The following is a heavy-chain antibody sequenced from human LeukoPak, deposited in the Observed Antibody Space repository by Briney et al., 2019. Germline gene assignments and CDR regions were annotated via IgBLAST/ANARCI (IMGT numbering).Heavy chain of an antibody. Sequence: GGSLRLSCAASGFTFTNYAMTWVRQAPGKGLEWVSSISTSGSYLYYADSVKGRFTISRDNAKSSLYLQMNSLRAEDTAVYYCARDGGAYDSSGYYVYFDYWGQGTLVTVSS. J-gene: IGHJ4*02. CDR3: ARDGGAYDSSGYYVYFDY. V-gene: IGHV3-21*01. CDR1: GFTFTNYA. D-gene: IGHD3-22*01. CDR2: ISTSGSYL.